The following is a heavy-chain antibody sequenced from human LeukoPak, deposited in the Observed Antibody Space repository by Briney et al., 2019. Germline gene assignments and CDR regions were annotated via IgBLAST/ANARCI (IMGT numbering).Heavy chain of an antibody. D-gene: IGHD1-26*01. CDR1: GGTFSSYA. CDR2: IIPIFGTA. Sequence: SVKVSCKASGGTFSSYAISWVRQAPGQGLEWMGGIIPIFGTANYAQKFQGRVTITADESTSTAYMELSSLRSEDTAVYYCAGGGVGALREPFDYWGQGTLVTVSS. J-gene: IGHJ4*02. CDR3: AGGGVGALREPFDY. V-gene: IGHV1-69*01.